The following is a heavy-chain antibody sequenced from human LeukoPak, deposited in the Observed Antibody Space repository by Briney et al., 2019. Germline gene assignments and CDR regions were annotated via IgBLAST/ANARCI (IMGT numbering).Heavy chain of an antibody. Sequence: GGSLRLSCAASGFTFSIYGMHWVRQAPGKGLECVAVISYDGSNKYYADSVKGRFTISRDNSKNTLYLQMNSLRAEDTAVYYCTKSGIAAAGSLVYFDYWGQGTLVTVSS. CDR2: ISYDGSNK. CDR1: GFTFSIYG. V-gene: IGHV3-30*18. J-gene: IGHJ4*02. D-gene: IGHD6-13*01. CDR3: TKSGIAAAGSLVYFDY.